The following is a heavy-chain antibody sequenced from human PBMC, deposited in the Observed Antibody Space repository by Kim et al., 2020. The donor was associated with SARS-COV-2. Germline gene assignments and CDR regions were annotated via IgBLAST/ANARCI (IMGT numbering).Heavy chain of an antibody. Sequence: GGSLRLSCAASGFTFSSYWMHWVRQVPGEGLVWVSRIYSGGTITTYADSVKGRFTISRDNAKNTMYLQMNSLRAEDTALHYCTRGVTPAKVTPLSSGGQGALVIVSS. CDR2: IYSGGTIT. V-gene: IGHV3-74*01. D-gene: IGHD2-21*02. J-gene: IGHJ4*02. CDR3: TRGVTPAKVTPLSS. CDR1: GFTFSSYW.